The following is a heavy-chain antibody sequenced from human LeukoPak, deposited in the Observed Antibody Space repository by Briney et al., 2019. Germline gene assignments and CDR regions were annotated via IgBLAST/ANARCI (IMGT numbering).Heavy chain of an antibody. CDR2: IKRDGSDK. V-gene: IGHV3-7*01. CDR1: VFTLSSYW. Sequence: GGSLRLSCEASVFTLSSYWMSWVRQAPGKGLEWVANIKRDGSDKYYVGSVEGRFTISRDNDKNSLYLQMSSLRAEDTAIYYCARALYNRGWYPDYFDSWGQGALVTVSS. CDR3: ARALYNRGWYPDYFDS. J-gene: IGHJ4*02. D-gene: IGHD6-19*01.